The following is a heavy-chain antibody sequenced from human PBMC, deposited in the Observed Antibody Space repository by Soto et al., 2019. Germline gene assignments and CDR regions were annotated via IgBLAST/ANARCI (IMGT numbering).Heavy chain of an antibody. Sequence: SVKVSCKASGYTFTTYYIHWVRQAPGQGLEWMGLINPSGGSTRYSQRFQGTVTMTRDTSTSTVYMDLSSLRSEDTAVYYCARRSYYSAFDYWGQGTLVTVSS. CDR1: GYTFTTYY. CDR2: INPSGGST. D-gene: IGHD1-26*01. V-gene: IGHV1-46*01. J-gene: IGHJ4*02. CDR3: ARRSYYSAFDY.